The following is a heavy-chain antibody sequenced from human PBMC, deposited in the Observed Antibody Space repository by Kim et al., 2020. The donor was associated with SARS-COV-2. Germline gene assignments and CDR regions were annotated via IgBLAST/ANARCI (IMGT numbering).Heavy chain of an antibody. V-gene: IGHV3-53*01. CDR2: IYSGGST. J-gene: IGHJ4*02. Sequence: GGSLRLSCAASGFTVSSNYMSWVRQAPGKGLEWVSVIYSGGSTYYADSVKGRFTISRDNSKNTLYLQMNSLRAEDTAVYYCARGSYGDYVLDYWGQGTLVTVSS. CDR1: GFTVSSNY. CDR3: ARGSYGDYVLDY. D-gene: IGHD4-17*01.